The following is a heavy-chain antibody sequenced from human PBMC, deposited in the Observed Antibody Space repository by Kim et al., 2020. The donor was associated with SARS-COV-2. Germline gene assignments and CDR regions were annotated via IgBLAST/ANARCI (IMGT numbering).Heavy chain of an antibody. CDR3: ARGDPAWDAFDI. Sequence: NYNPSLKSRVTISVDTSKNQFSLKLSSVTAADTAVYYCARGDPAWDAFDIWGQGTMVTVSS. V-gene: IGHV4-34*01. J-gene: IGHJ3*02.